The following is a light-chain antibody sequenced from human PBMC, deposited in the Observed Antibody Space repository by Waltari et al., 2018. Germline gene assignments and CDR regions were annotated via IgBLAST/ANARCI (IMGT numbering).Light chain of an antibody. Sequence: QSALTQPPSASGSPGQSITISCTGISTDVEGYDPVFWYQQHPGKAPKLLLYEVTRRPSGAHERFCVSTMDQTAPLAVSGLQAEDEADYCCSSHAGGSSVMVGGGTKLTVL. CDR1: STDVEGYDP. CDR3: SSHAGGSSVM. CDR2: EVT. V-gene: IGLV2-8*01. J-gene: IGLJ2*01.